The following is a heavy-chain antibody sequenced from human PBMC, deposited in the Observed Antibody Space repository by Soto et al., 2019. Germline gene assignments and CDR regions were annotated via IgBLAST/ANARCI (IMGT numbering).Heavy chain of an antibody. CDR1: GFTFSGSA. J-gene: IGHJ6*03. D-gene: IGHD6-6*01. CDR3: AGIAAPLIRRTTYYYYYMDV. CDR2: IRSKVNNYAT. V-gene: IGHV3-73*01. Sequence: HPGGSLRLSCAASGFTFSGSAMHWVRQASGKGLEWVGRIRSKVNNYATAYAASVKGRFTISRDDSKNTAYLQMNSLKIEDTAVYYCAGIAAPLIRRTTYYYYYMDVWGKGTTVTVSS.